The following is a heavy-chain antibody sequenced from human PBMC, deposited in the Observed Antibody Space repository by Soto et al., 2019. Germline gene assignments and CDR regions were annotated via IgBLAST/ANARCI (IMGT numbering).Heavy chain of an antibody. J-gene: IGHJ4*02. D-gene: IGHD6-19*01. V-gene: IGHV4-4*02. Sequence: SQPLSLTSDPSCGSISISTWWSWVRQPPGKGLEWIGEIYHSGSTNYNPSLKSRVTISVDKSKNQFSLKLSSVTAADTAVYYCARVAVAGTRVDYWGQG. CDR2: IYHSGST. CDR3: ARVAVAGTRVDY. CDR1: CGSISISTW.